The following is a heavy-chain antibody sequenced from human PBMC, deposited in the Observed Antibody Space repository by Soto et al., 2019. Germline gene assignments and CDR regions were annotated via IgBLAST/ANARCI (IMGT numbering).Heavy chain of an antibody. CDR2: ISGGGGSA. CDR3: ASQHNLYAYDI. D-gene: IGHD1-1*01. V-gene: IGHV3-23*01. Sequence: EVHLLESGGGLVQPGGSLRLSCAASGFTFSTYAMSWVRQAPGKGLEWISTISGGGGSAHYADSVKGRFTVSTGNSKNTLYLEIKNERAEDTALYYCASQHNLYAYDIWGQGPMVTVSP. J-gene: IGHJ3*02. CDR1: GFTFSTYA.